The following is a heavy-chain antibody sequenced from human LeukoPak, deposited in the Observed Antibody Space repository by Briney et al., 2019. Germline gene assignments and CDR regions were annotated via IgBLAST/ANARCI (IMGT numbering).Heavy chain of an antibody. Sequence: GGPLRPSCAASGFTFSTYTINWVRQAPGKGLEWVSSITSSSTYIFYADSLKGRFAISRDNAKNSLYLQMNGLRAEDTAVYYCARAPSGSYSYFDYWGQGTLVTVSS. CDR1: GFTFSTYT. CDR3: ARAPSGSYSYFDY. V-gene: IGHV3-21*01. D-gene: IGHD1-26*01. J-gene: IGHJ4*02. CDR2: ITSSSTYI.